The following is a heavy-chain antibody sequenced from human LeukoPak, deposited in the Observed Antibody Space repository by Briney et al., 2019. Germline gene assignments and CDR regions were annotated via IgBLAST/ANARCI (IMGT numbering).Heavy chain of an antibody. CDR3: ARQSATAAYDY. CDR1: GYSISSGYY. D-gene: IGHD6-13*01. V-gene: IGHV4-38-2*01. J-gene: IGHJ4*02. CDR2: IYHSGST. Sequence: PSETLSLTCAVSGYSISSGYYWGWIRQPPGKGLEWIGSIYHSGSTYYNPSLKSRVTISVDTSKNQLSLKLSSVTAAGTAVYYCARQSATAAYDYWGQGTLVTVSS.